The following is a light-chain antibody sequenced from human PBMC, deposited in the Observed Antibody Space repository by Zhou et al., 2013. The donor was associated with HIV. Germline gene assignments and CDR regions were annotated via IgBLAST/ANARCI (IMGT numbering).Light chain of an antibody. CDR1: QNVSVW. V-gene: IGKV1-5*03. Sequence: DIQMTQSPSTLSASVGDRVTITCRASQNVSVWLAWFQQTAGKAPKLLIHRASTLESGVPSRFSASGSGTEFTLTISSLQPDDFATYYCQQYEDNHPYTFGQGTKLEIK. CDR3: QQYEDNHPYT. CDR2: RAS. J-gene: IGKJ2*01.